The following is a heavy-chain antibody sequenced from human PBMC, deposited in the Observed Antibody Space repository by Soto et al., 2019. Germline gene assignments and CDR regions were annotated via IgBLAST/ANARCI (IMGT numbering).Heavy chain of an antibody. J-gene: IGHJ5*02. V-gene: IGHV1-18*01. CDR3: ARSGSYYPARNWFGP. D-gene: IGHD3-10*01. Sequence: QAQLVQSGVEMKNVGASVKVSCKASGYTFTSYGISWVRQAPGQGLEWMGWISGFNDDTNHAQKFQGRVTVTKDTSTSPAYMELRSLKSDDTAVYYCARSGSYYPARNWFGPWGQGTLVTVSS. CDR2: ISGFNDDT. CDR1: GYTFTSYG.